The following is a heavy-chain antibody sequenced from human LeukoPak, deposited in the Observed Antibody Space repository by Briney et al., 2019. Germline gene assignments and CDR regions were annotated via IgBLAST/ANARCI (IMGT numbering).Heavy chain of an antibody. D-gene: IGHD3-10*01. CDR3: ARGKYYFGSGSLYGLDV. CDR2: IYYSGST. Sequence: SETPSLTCTVSGGSTSSYYWSWIRQPPGRGLEWIGYIYYSGSTNYNPSLKSRVTISLDTSKNQFSLKLSSVTAADTAVYYCARGKYYFGSGSLYGLDVWGQGTTVTVSS. J-gene: IGHJ6*02. CDR1: GGSTSSYY. V-gene: IGHV4-59*01.